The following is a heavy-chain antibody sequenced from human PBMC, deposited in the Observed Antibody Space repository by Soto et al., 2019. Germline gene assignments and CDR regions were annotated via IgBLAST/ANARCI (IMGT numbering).Heavy chain of an antibody. D-gene: IGHD1-26*01. CDR2: IYPDDSDT. Sequence: GESLKISCKGSGYRITSYWIGWVRQMPGKGLEWMGIIYPDDSDTRYNPSFQGQVTISADKSISTAYLQWTSLKPSDTAMYYCASATTTRGQDSWGQGTLVTVSS. CDR1: GYRITSYW. V-gene: IGHV5-51*01. CDR3: ASATTTRGQDS. J-gene: IGHJ4*02.